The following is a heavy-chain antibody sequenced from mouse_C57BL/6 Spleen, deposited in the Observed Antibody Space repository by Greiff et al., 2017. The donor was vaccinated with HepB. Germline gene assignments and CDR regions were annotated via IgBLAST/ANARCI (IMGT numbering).Heavy chain of an antibody. V-gene: IGHV1-52*01. Sequence: QVQLQQPGAELVRPGSSVKLSCKASGYTFTSYWMHWVKQRPIQGLEWIGNIDPSDSETHYNQKFKDKATLTVDKSSSTAYMQLSSLTSEDSAVYYCAREGLYGNYGYFDVWGTGTTGTVSS. CDR3: AREGLYGNYGYFDV. CDR1: GYTFTSYW. D-gene: IGHD2-1*01. CDR2: IDPSDSET. J-gene: IGHJ1*03.